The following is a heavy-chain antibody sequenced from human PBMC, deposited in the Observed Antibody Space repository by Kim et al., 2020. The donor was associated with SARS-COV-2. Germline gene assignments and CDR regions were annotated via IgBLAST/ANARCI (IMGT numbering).Heavy chain of an antibody. CDR2: ISYDGSNK. Sequence: GGSLRLSCAASGFTFSSYAMHWVRQAPGKGLEWVAVISYDGSNKYYADSVKGRFTISRDNSKNTLYLQMNSVRAEDTAVYYCARDRITMIVVASGAFDYWGQGTLVTVSS. J-gene: IGHJ4*02. CDR3: ARDRITMIVVASGAFDY. CDR1: GFTFSSYA. D-gene: IGHD3-22*01. V-gene: IGHV3-30-3*01.